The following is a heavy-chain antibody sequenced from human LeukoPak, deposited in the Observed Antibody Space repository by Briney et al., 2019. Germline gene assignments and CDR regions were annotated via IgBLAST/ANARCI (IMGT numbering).Heavy chain of an antibody. J-gene: IGHJ6*03. V-gene: IGHV7-4-1*02. CDR3: ARSGGSGSHYARYYYYYMDV. D-gene: IGHD3-10*01. CDR2: INTNTGNP. CDR1: GYTFTNYA. Sequence: ASVKVSCKASGYTFTNYAINWVRQAPGQGLEWMGWINTNTGNPTYAQGFTGRFVFSLDTSVSAAYLQISSLKAEDTAVYYCARSGGSGSHYARYYYYYMDVWGKGTTVTVSS.